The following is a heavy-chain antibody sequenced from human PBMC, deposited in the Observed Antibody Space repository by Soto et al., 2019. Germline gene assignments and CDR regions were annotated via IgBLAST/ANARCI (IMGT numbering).Heavy chain of an antibody. CDR1: GYTLTELS. CDR3: ATDHQIQAPLTGYYYYYGMDV. Sequence: ASVKVSCKVSGYTLTELSMHWVRQAPGKGLEWMGGFDPEDGETIYAQKFQGRVTMTEDTSTDTAYMELSSLRSEDTAVYYCATDHQIQAPLTGYYYYYGMDVWGQGTTITVSS. J-gene: IGHJ6*02. V-gene: IGHV1-24*01. CDR2: FDPEDGET. D-gene: IGHD2-8*02.